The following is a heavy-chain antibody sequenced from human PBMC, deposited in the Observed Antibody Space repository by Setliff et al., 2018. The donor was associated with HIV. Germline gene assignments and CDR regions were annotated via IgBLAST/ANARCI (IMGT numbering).Heavy chain of an antibody. J-gene: IGHJ4*02. CDR3: ARVGGFFGEARPPPDY. CDR2: IYKSGST. CDR1: GGSISTYH. D-gene: IGHD3-10*01. V-gene: IGHV4-59*08. Sequence: SETLSLTCSVSGGSISTYHWSWIRQPPGKGLEWIGYIYKSGSTNYSPSLKSRVTISPGTSKDQLSLKLNSVTAADTAVYYCARVGGFFGEARPPPDYWGQGALVTVSS.